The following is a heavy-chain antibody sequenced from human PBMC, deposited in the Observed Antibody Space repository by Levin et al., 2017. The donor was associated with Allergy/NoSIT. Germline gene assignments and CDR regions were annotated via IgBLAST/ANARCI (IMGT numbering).Heavy chain of an antibody. D-gene: IGHD2-2*01. J-gene: IGHJ4*02. CDR2: IYDDGSI. Sequence: GESLKISCAASGFSVSTHYMTWVRQGPGKGLECVSVIYDDGSIYYADSVRGRFTISRDNSKNTLSLQMNSLRDDDTAVYYCTKGHYSGVYQWGQGTLVTVSS. V-gene: IGHV3-53*01. CDR3: TKGHYSGVYQ. CDR1: GFSVSTHY.